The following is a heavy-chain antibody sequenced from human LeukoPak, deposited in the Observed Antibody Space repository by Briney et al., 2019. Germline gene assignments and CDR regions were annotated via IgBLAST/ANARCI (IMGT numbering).Heavy chain of an antibody. Sequence: SETLSLTCTVSSGSISSYYWSWIRQPPGKGLEWLGYISYSGNTYSNPSLKSRVTMSADTSKNQFSLKLSSVTAADTAVYYCARHRGWLQLAYYFDYWGQGILVTVSS. CDR3: ARHRGWLQLAYYFDY. CDR1: SGSISSYY. J-gene: IGHJ4*02. V-gene: IGHV4-59*08. CDR2: ISYSGNT. D-gene: IGHD5-24*01.